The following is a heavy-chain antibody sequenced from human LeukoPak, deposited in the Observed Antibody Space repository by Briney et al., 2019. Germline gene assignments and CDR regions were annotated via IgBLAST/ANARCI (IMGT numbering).Heavy chain of an antibody. CDR1: GGSISSSSYY. V-gene: IGHV4-39*01. D-gene: IGHD3-3*01. J-gene: IGHJ6*03. CDR2: IYYSGST. CDR3: ARQVRDRFWSGYSPLGNYYYYMDV. Sequence: PSETLSLTCTVSGGSISSSSYYWGWIRQPPGKGLEWIGSIYYSGSTYYNPSLKSRVTISVDTSKNQFSLKLSSVTAADTAVYYCARQVRDRFWSGYSPLGNYYYYMDVWGKGTTVTVSS.